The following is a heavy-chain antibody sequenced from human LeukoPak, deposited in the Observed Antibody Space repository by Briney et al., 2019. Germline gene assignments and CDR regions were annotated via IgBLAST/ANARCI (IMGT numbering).Heavy chain of an antibody. J-gene: IGHJ4*02. Sequence: GGSLRLSCAASGFTFSSYSMNWVRQAPGKGLEWVSYISSSSSTIYYADSVKGRFTISRDNAKNSLYLQMNSLRAEDTAVYYCARDSFGRSGWFQKLDYWGQGTLVTVSS. D-gene: IGHD6-19*01. CDR2: ISSSSSTI. V-gene: IGHV3-48*04. CDR1: GFTFSSYS. CDR3: ARDSFGRSGWFQKLDY.